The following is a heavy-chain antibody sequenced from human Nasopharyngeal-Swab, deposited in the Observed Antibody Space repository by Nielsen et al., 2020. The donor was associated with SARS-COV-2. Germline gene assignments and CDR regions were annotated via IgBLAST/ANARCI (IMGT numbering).Heavy chain of an antibody. J-gene: IGHJ6*02. V-gene: IGHV1-18*01. CDR1: GYTFTSYG. CDR3: ARDKEAGYYYYYGMDV. CDR2: ISAYNGNT. D-gene: IGHD6-13*01. Sequence: ASVKVSCKASGYTFTSYGISWVRQAPGQGLEWMGWISAYNGNTNYAQKLQGRVTMTTDTSTSTAYMELRSLRSDDTAVYYCARDKEAGYYYYYGMDVWGPGTTVTVPS.